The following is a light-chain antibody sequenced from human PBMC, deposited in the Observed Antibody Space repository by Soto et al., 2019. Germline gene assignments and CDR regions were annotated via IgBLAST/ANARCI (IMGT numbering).Light chain of an antibody. CDR1: QSITSD. CDR3: QQYNKWPQT. V-gene: IGKV3-15*01. J-gene: IGKJ5*01. CDR2: GAS. Sequence: EIVMTQSPDTLSVSPGERATLSCRASQSITSDLAWYQHNPGQTPRLLIHGASHRALGIPARFSGVGSGTEFTLTSSSLQFEVFGVDYCQQYNKWPQTCGQGTGLEIK.